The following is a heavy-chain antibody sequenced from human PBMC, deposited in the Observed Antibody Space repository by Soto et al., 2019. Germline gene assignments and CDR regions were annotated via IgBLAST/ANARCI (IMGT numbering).Heavy chain of an antibody. CDR2: ISGSGGST. V-gene: IGHV3-23*01. Sequence: PGGSLRLSCAASGFTFSSYAMSWVRQAPGKGLEWVSAISGSGGSTYYADSVKGRFTISRDNSKNTLYLQMNSLRAEDTAVYYCAKDEPYYYDSSGYWTSPLGYYGMDVWGQGTTVTVSS. J-gene: IGHJ6*02. CDR1: GFTFSSYA. D-gene: IGHD3-22*01. CDR3: AKDEPYYYDSSGYWTSPLGYYGMDV.